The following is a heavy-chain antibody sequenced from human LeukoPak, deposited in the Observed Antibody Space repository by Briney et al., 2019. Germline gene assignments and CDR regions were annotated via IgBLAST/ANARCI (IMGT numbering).Heavy chain of an antibody. D-gene: IGHD3-9*01. J-gene: IGHJ5*02. Sequence: GGSLRLSCAASGFTVSSNYMNWVRQAPGKGPEWVSYISSSGSTIYYADSVKGRFTISRDNAKNSLYLQMNSLRAEDTAVYYCARGFGRYFDWFDPWGQGTLVTVSS. CDR1: GFTVSSNY. CDR3: ARGFGRYFDWFDP. V-gene: IGHV3-48*03. CDR2: ISSSGSTI.